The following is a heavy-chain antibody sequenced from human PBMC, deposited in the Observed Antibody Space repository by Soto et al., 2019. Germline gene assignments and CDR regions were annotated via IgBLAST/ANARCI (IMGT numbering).Heavy chain of an antibody. D-gene: IGHD2-2*01. CDR2: ISYDGSNK. J-gene: IGHJ6*02. V-gene: IGHV3-30-3*01. Sequence: QVQLVESGGGVVQPGRSLRLSCAASGFTFSSYAMHWVRQAPDKGLEWVAVISYDGSNKYYADSVKGRFTISRDNSKNTLYLQMNSLRAEDTAVYYCARDGPYGQLPNYGMDVWGQGTTVTVSS. CDR3: ARDGPYGQLPNYGMDV. CDR1: GFTFSSYA.